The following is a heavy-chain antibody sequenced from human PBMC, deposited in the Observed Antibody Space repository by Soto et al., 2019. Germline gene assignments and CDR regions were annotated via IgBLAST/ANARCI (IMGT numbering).Heavy chain of an antibody. J-gene: IGHJ4*02. CDR1: GFTFSSYA. D-gene: IGHD3-22*01. CDR3: AKVFYYYDSSGYYYFDY. V-gene: IGHV3-23*01. Sequence: PVGSLRLSCAASGFTFSSYAVSWVRQAPGKGPEWISSISGSGSTIYYADSVKGRFNISRDNSKNTLYLQMSSLRAEDTAVYYCAKVFYYYDSSGYYYFDYWGQGTLVT. CDR2: ISGSGSTI.